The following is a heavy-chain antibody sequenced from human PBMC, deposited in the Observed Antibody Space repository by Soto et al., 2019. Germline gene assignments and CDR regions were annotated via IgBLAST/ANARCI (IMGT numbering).Heavy chain of an antibody. J-gene: IGHJ4*02. Sequence: QVQLVESGGGVVQPGRSLRLSCAASGFTFSSYGMHWVRQAPGKGLEWVAVISYDGSNKYYADSVKGRFTFSRDNSKNTLYLQMNSLRPEDTAVYYCAKAGYSGSYFDYGGQGTLVTVSS. D-gene: IGHD5-12*01. V-gene: IGHV3-30*18. CDR2: ISYDGSNK. CDR3: AKAGYSGSYFDY. CDR1: GFTFSSYG.